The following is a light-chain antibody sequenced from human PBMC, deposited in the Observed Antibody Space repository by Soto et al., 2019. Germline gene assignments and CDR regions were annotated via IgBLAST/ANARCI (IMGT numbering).Light chain of an antibody. CDR2: GAS. CDR3: QQYGDSRYS. CDR1: QSVSSKY. J-gene: IGKJ2*01. Sequence: ETVLTQSPGTLSVSPGGRATLSCRASQSVSSKYLAWYQQIPGQAPRLLIYGASSRATGIPDRFSGSGSGTDFTLTLSRVEPEDFGVYYCQQYGDSRYSVGQGTKLEIK. V-gene: IGKV3-20*01.